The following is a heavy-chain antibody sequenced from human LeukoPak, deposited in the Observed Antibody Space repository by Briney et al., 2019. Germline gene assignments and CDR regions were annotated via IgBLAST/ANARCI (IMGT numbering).Heavy chain of an antibody. D-gene: IGHD3-16*02. J-gene: IGHJ5*02. V-gene: IGHV4-61*02. CDR1: GGSISSGSYY. Sequence: SETLSLTCTVSGGSISSGSYYWSWIRQPAGKGLEWIGRIYTSGSTNYNPSLKSRVTISVDTSKTQFSLKLSSVTAADTAVYYSARECIMITFGGVIAYNWFDPWGQGTLVTVSS. CDR2: IYTSGST. CDR3: ARECIMITFGGVIAYNWFDP.